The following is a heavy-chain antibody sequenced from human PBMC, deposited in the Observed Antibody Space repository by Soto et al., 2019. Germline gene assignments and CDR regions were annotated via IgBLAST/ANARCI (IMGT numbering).Heavy chain of an antibody. V-gene: IGHV3-73*01. CDR3: TRQSYYYDSSGYYYPRGYYYYYGMDV. D-gene: IGHD3-22*01. CDR1: GFTFSGSA. CDR2: IRSKANSYAT. Sequence: PGGSLRLSCAASGFTFSGSAMHWVRQASGEGLEWVGRIRSKANSYATAYAASVKGRFTISRDDSKNTAYLQMNSLKTEDTAVYYCTRQSYYYDSSGYYYPRGYYYYYGMDVWGQGTTVTVSS. J-gene: IGHJ6*02.